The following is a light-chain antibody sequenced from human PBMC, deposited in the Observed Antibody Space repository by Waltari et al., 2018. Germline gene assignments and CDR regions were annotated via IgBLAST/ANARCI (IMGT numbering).Light chain of an antibody. V-gene: IGLV3-21*02. Sequence: YVLTQPPSVSVAPGQTATLVCGGNNIGGKSVHWYQQKPGQAPVLVVYDDSDRPSGIPERLSGSNSGNTATLTISRVEVGDEADYYCQVWDYATDHVVFGGGTKLTVL. CDR3: QVWDYATDHVV. J-gene: IGLJ3*02. CDR2: DDS. CDR1: NIGGKS.